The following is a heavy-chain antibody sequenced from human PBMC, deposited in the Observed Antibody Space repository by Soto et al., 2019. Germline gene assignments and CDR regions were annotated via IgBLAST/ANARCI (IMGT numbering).Heavy chain of an antibody. CDR3: ARDLGHFGEFQGDAFDI. CDR2: IYHSGST. CDR1: DGSISSSNW. V-gene: IGHV4-4*02. D-gene: IGHD3-10*01. Sequence: SETQSLTCAVSDGSISSSNWWSWVRQPPGKGLEWIGEIYHSGSTNYNPSLKSRVTISVDKSKNQFSLKLSSVTAADTAVYYCARDLGHFGEFQGDAFDIWGQGTMVTVSS. J-gene: IGHJ3*02.